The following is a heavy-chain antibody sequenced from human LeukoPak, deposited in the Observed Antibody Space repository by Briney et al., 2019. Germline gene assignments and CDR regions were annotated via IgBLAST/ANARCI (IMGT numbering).Heavy chain of an antibody. CDR3: ASPRALIYGDYYDAFDI. CDR2: INHSGST. V-gene: IGHV4-34*01. Sequence: PSETLSLTCAVYGGSFSGYYWSWIRQPPGKGLEWIGEINHSGSTNYNPSLKSRVTISVDTSKNQFSLKLSSVTAADTAVYYCASPRALIYGDYYDAFDIWGQGTMVTVSS. J-gene: IGHJ3*02. CDR1: GGSFSGYY. D-gene: IGHD4-17*01.